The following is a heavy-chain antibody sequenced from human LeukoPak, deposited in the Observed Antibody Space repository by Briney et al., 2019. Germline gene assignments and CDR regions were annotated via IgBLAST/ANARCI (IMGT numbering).Heavy chain of an antibody. D-gene: IGHD3-16*01. V-gene: IGHV3-30*04. CDR2: ISYDGKNQ. CDR1: GFTFSNYA. J-gene: IGHJ4*02. CDR3: ARYGGFLDY. Sequence: GGSLRLSCAASGFTFSNYAMHWVRQAPGKGLEWVAVISYDGKNQYYADSVKGRFTVSRDNSKSTLYLQMNRLRGEDTAVYNCARYGGFLDYWGQGTLVTVSS.